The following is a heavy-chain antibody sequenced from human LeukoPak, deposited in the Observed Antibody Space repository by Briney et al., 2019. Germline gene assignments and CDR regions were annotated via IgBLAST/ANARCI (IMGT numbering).Heavy chain of an antibody. Sequence: SETLSLTCTVSGGSISSGDYYWSWIRQPPGKGLEWIGYTYYSGSTYYNPSLKSRVTISVDTSKNQFSLKLSSVTAADTAVYYCARGYVVYDSSGYYLNWGQGTLVTVSS. CDR1: GGSISSGDYY. J-gene: IGHJ4*02. D-gene: IGHD3-22*01. CDR3: ARGYVVYDSSGYYLN. V-gene: IGHV4-30-4*01. CDR2: TYYSGST.